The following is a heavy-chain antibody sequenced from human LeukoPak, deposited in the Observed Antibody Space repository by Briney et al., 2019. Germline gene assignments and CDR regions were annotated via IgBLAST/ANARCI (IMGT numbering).Heavy chain of an antibody. V-gene: IGHV1-18*04. Sequence: ASVKVSCKAPGYTFTSYGISWVRQAPGQGLEWMGWISAYNGNTNYAQKLQGRVTMTTDTSTSTAYMELRSLRSDDTAVYYCARDGLIYCSSTSCPPLKCDYWAQGTLVTVSS. CDR3: ARDGLIYCSSTSCPPLKCDY. D-gene: IGHD2-2*01. CDR1: GYTFTSYG. CDR2: ISAYNGNT. J-gene: IGHJ4*02.